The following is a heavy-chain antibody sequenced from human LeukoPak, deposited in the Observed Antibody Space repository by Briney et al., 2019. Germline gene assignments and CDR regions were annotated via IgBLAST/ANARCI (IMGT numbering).Heavy chain of an antibody. CDR1: GFTVSSNY. J-gene: IGHJ3*02. Sequence: GGSLRLSCAASGFTVSSNYMSWVRQAPGKGLEWVSVIYSGGSTYYADSVKGRFTISRDNSKNTLYLQMNSLRAEDTAVYYCAKGFNSGPQDAFDIWGQGTMVTVSS. D-gene: IGHD1-26*01. CDR2: IYSGGST. CDR3: AKGFNSGPQDAFDI. V-gene: IGHV3-53*01.